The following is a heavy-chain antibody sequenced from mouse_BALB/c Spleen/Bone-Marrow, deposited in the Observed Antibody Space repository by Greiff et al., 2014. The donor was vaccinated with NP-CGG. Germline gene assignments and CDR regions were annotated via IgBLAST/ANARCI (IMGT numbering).Heavy chain of an antibody. CDR3: AGGGYYGTSLYWYFDV. V-gene: IGHV1-14*01. D-gene: IGHD1-1*01. Sequence: EVKLQESGPELVEPGASVKMSCKASGYTFTSYVIHWVKQKPGQGLEWIGYINPYNDGTKYNEKFKGKATLTSDKSSSTAYMELSSLTSGDSAVYYCAGGGYYGTSLYWYFDVWGAGTTVTVSS. J-gene: IGHJ1*01. CDR1: GYTFTSYV. CDR2: INPYNDGT.